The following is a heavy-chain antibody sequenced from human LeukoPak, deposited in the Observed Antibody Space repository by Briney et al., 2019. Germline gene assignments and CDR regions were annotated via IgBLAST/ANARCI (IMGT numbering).Heavy chain of an antibody. CDR2: IVVGSGST. Sequence: SVKVSCKASGFTFTTSAMQWVRQARGQRLEWIGWIVVGSGSTNYAQKFQERVTITRDMSTSTAYMELSSLRSEDTAVYYCAAAYRYFYDRGGYFDYWGQGTLVTVSS. CDR3: AAAYRYFYDRGGYFDY. D-gene: IGHD3-22*01. V-gene: IGHV1-58*02. CDR1: GFTFTTSA. J-gene: IGHJ4*02.